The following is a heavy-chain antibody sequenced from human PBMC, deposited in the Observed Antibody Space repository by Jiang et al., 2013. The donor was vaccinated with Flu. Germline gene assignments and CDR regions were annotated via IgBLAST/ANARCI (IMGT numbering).Heavy chain of an antibody. CDR1: GFTFSSYA. V-gene: IGHV3-30*04. D-gene: IGHD5-18*01. CDR2: ISYDGSNK. CDR3: ARDRRGIQLWWTLWD. Sequence: VQLVESGGGVVQPGRSLRLSCAASGFTFSSYAMHWVRQAPGKGLEWVAVISYDGSNKYYADSVKGRFTISRDNSKNTLYLQMNSLRAEDTAVYYCARDRRGIQLWWTLWDWGQGTLGHRLL. J-gene: IGHJ4*02.